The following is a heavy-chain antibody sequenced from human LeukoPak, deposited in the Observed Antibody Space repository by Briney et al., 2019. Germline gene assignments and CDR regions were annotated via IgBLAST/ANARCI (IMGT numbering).Heavy chain of an antibody. CDR1: GFTFSSYE. J-gene: IGHJ4*02. CDR3: VRDHVWGTSESDY. D-gene: IGHD3-16*01. Sequence: QAGGSLRLSCAASGFTFSSYEMNWVRQAPGKGLEWVSYISSSGSTIYYADSVKGRFTVSRDNAKNSLFLQMNSLRAEDTAIYYCVRDHVWGTSESDYWGQGILVTVSS. CDR2: ISSSGSTI. V-gene: IGHV3-48*03.